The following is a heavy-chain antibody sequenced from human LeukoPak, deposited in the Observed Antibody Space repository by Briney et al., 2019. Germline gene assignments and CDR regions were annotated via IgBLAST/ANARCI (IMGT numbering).Heavy chain of an antibody. Sequence: PSGTLSLTCAVSGASIDSHSWWSWIRQPPGKGLEWIGYVYYSGSTNYNPSLKSRVTISLDASKSQFSLKLNSVTAADTAVFYCARRLTRPERFDSWGQGTLVTVSS. V-gene: IGHV4-59*11. D-gene: IGHD3-9*01. J-gene: IGHJ4*02. CDR3: ARRLTRPERFDS. CDR1: GASIDSHSW. CDR2: VYYSGST.